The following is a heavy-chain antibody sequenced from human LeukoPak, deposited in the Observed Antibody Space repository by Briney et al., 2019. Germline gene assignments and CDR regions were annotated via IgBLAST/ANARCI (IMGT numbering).Heavy chain of an antibody. CDR3: ARRRIAVAGYFDY. CDR2: IYYSGST. Sequence: ETLSLTCTVSGGSISSSSYYWGWIRQPPGKGLEWIGSIYYSGSTYYNPSLKSRVTISVDTSKNQFSLKLSSVTAADTAVYYCARRRIAVAGYFDYWGQGTLVTVSS. J-gene: IGHJ4*02. V-gene: IGHV4-39*01. D-gene: IGHD6-19*01. CDR1: GGSISSSSYY.